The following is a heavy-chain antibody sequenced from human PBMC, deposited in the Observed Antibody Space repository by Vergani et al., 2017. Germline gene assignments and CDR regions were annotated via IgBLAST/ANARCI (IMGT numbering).Heavy chain of an antibody. J-gene: IGHJ6*02. CDR2: ISWNSGSI. Sequence: EVQLVESGGGLVQPGRSLRLSCAASEFTFDDYAMHWVRQAPGKGLEWFSGISWNSGSIGYADSVKCRFTISRDNAKNSLYLQMNSLRAEDTALYYCAKDIDPGPWTNLYYYGMDVWGQGTTVTVSS. V-gene: IGHV3-9*01. CDR3: AKDIDPGPWTNLYYYGMDV. CDR1: EFTFDDYA. D-gene: IGHD3/OR15-3a*01.